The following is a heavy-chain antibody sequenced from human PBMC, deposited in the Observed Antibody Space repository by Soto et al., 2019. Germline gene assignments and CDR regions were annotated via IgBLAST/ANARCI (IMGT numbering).Heavy chain of an antibody. D-gene: IGHD2-8*02. J-gene: IGHJ4*02. Sequence: ASVKVSCKASGYNFTSLYAHWVRQAPGQGLEWMGIINPRNGKTTYVQKFQGRVTMTRDTSTTTIYMELNSLKSDDTAIYFCVRSGFDFWGRG. V-gene: IGHV1-46*01. CDR3: VRSGFDF. CDR2: INPRNGKT. CDR1: GYNFTSLY.